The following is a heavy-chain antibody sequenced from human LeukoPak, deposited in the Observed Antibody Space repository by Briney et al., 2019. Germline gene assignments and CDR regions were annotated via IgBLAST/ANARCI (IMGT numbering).Heavy chain of an antibody. CDR1: GYTFSGFY. CDR3: AIQPWGSGNNWYFVL. CDR2: ISPNSGGT. Sequence: ASVRVSCKPSGYTFSGFYIDWVRQAPGQGLEWMGWISPNSGGTDYAQRFQGRVTMTRDTSISTAHMELSSLRSDDTAVYYCAIQPWGSGNNWYFVLWGRGTLVTVSS. V-gene: IGHV1-2*02. D-gene: IGHD7-27*01. J-gene: IGHJ2*01.